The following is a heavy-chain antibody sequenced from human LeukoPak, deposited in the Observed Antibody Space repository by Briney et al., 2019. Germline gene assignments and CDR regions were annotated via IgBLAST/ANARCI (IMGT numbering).Heavy chain of an antibody. Sequence: GGSLRLSCAASGFTFSSYAMHWVRQAPGKGLEWVAVISYDGSNKYYADSVKGRFTISRDNSKNTLYLQMNSLRAEDTAVYYCARVPLKWLRARPSVYFDYWGQGTLVTVSS. J-gene: IGHJ4*02. CDR1: GFTFSSYA. CDR2: ISYDGSNK. V-gene: IGHV3-30-3*01. CDR3: ARVPLKWLRARPSVYFDY. D-gene: IGHD5-12*01.